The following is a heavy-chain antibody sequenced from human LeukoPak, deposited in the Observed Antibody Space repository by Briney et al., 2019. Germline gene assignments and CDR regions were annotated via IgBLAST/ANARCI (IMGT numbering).Heavy chain of an antibody. CDR2: IWYDGSNK. CDR1: GFTFSSYG. CDR3: AKDPNYGSGSYYGY. Sequence: PGRSLRRSCAASGFTFSSYGMHWVRQAPGKGLEWVAVIWYDGSNKYYADSVKGRFTISRDNSKNTLYLQMNSLRAEDTAVYYCAKDPNYGSGSYYGYSGQGTLVTVSS. V-gene: IGHV3-33*06. J-gene: IGHJ4*02. D-gene: IGHD3-10*01.